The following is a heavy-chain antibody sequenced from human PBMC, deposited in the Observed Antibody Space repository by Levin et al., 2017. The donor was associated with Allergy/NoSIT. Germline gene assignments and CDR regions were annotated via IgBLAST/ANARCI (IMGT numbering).Heavy chain of an antibody. Sequence: PPGGSLRLSCTASGFTLSNYWMYWVRQATGKGLASVSRINSDGSITNYADSVRGRFTISRDSAKNTLYLQMNSLRVEDTAVYYCARAFARSQDFWGQGTLVTVSS. V-gene: IGHV3-74*01. J-gene: IGHJ4*02. CDR3: ARAFARSQDF. D-gene: IGHD2-21*01. CDR2: INSDGSIT. CDR1: GFTLSNYW.